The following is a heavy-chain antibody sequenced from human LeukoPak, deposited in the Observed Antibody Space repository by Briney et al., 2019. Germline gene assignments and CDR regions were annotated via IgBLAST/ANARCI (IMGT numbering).Heavy chain of an antibody. V-gene: IGHV4-39*01. Sequence: SETLPLTCTVSGGSISSSSYYWGWIRQPPGKGLEWIGSIYYSGSTYYNPSLKSRVTISVDTSKNQFSLKLSSVTAADTAVYYCASEVITMVRGVILHWGQGTLVTVSS. J-gene: IGHJ4*02. D-gene: IGHD3-10*01. CDR3: ASEVITMVRGVILH. CDR2: IYYSGST. CDR1: GGSISSSSYY.